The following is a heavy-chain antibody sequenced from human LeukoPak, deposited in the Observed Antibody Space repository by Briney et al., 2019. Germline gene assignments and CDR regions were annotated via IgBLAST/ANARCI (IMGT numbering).Heavy chain of an antibody. J-gene: IGHJ3*02. D-gene: IGHD2-2*01. CDR2: INPNSGGT. CDR1: GYTFTGYY. Sequence: ASVKVSFKASGYTFTGYYMHWVRQAPGQGLEWMGWINPNSGGTNYAQKFQGRVTMTRDTSISTAYMELSRLRSDDTAVYYCARDLEAYCSSTSCYGTFDIWGQGTMVTVSS. CDR3: ARDLEAYCSSTSCYGTFDI. V-gene: IGHV1-2*02.